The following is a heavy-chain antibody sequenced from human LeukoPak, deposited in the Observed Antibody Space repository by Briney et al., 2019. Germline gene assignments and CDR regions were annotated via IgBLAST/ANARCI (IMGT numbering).Heavy chain of an antibody. CDR2: IYYGGST. V-gene: IGHV4-61*01. D-gene: IGHD5-18*01. Sequence: SQTLSLTCTVSGGSISSGSYYWSWIRQPPGKGLEWIGYIYYGGSTNYNPSLKSRVTISVDTSKNQFSLKLTSVTAADTAVYYCARGYYWFDPWGQGTLVTVSS. CDR1: GGSISSGSYY. J-gene: IGHJ5*02. CDR3: ARGYYWFDP.